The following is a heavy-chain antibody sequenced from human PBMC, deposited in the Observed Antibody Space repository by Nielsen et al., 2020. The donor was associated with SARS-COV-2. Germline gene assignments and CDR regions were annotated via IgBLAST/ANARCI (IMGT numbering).Heavy chain of an antibody. CDR2: IRTKAHGGTT. CDR1: GSTFGDYA. Sequence: SLKISCTASGSTFGDYAVMWVRPAPGKGLEWVCFIRTKAHGGTTEYAASVKGRFTISRDDSKSIAYLQMNSLKTEDTAVYYCTRVYYYGSGSLDYWGQGTLVTVSS. D-gene: IGHD3-10*01. J-gene: IGHJ4*02. CDR3: TRVYYYGSGSLDY. V-gene: IGHV3-49*04.